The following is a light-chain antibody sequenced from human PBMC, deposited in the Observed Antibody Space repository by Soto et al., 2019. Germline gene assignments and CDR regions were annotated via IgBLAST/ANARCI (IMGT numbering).Light chain of an antibody. CDR3: QQYGSSLRT. Sequence: VLSKTPGTRAWCPRERATLSCRASQSVSSSSLAWYQQKVGRAPRVLIYGASSRATGIPDRFSGSGSGTDFTLTITRLEPEDFAVYYCQQYGSSLRTFGQGTRLEI. V-gene: IGKV3-20*01. CDR1: QSVSSSS. J-gene: IGKJ5*01. CDR2: GAS.